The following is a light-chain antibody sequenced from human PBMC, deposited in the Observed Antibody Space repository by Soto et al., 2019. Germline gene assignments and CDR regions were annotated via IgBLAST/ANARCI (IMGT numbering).Light chain of an antibody. CDR3: QQRSNWPPWT. J-gene: IGKJ1*01. V-gene: IGKV3-11*01. CDR1: QNVANY. CDR2: DAS. Sequence: EIVLTQSPATLSLSPGERATLSCRASQNVANYLDWYQQKPGQAPRLLIYDASNRATGIPARFSGSGSGTDFTLTISSLEPEDFAVYYCQQRSNWPPWTFGQGTKVDI.